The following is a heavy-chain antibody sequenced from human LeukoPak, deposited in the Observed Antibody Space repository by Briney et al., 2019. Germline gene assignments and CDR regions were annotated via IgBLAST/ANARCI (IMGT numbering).Heavy chain of an antibody. J-gene: IGHJ4*02. CDR2: ISYRGST. CDR1: GGSISNSGGFY. V-gene: IGHV4-31*02. D-gene: IGHD2-15*01. Sequence: SETLSLTCTVSGGSISNSGGFYWSWIRQHPGDGLEWIGFISYRGSTYYNPSLKSRVSMSVDTSRSQFSLRLTSVTDEDTAVYYCARIPQSSGGFYYWGQGTLVTVSS. CDR3: ARIPQSSGGFYY.